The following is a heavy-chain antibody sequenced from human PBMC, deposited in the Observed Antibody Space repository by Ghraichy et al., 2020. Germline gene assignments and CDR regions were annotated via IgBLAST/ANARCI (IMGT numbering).Heavy chain of an antibody. CDR2: ISGSGGST. D-gene: IGHD1-26*01. J-gene: IGHJ3*02. CDR1: GFTFSSYA. CDR3: AKDPKWELPLLDAFDI. Sequence: GGSLRLSCAASGFTFSSYAMSWVRQAPGKGLEWVSAISGSGGSTYYADSVKGRFTISRDNSKNTLYLQMNSLRAEDTAVYYCAKDPKWELPLLDAFDIWGQGTMVTVSS. V-gene: IGHV3-23*01.